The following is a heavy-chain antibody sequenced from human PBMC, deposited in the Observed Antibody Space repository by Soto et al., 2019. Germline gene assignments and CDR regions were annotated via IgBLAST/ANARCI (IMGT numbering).Heavy chain of an antibody. CDR3: ATGVYNRRDVPTPYYYYGMDV. Sequence: PGESLKISCKGSGYSFTSYWIGWVRQMPGKVLEWMGIIYPGDSDTRYSPSFQGQVTISADKSISTAYLQWSSLKASDTAMYYCATGVYNRRDVPTPYYYYGMDVWGQGTTVNVSS. CDR2: IYPGDSDT. J-gene: IGHJ6*02. CDR1: GYSFTSYW. D-gene: IGHD1-20*01. V-gene: IGHV5-51*01.